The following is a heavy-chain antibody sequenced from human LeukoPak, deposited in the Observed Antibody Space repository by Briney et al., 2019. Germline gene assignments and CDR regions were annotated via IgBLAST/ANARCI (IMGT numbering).Heavy chain of an antibody. J-gene: IGHJ6*03. V-gene: IGHV3-74*01. CDR2: INSDGSST. CDR3: AKTSLSDASGHYYYMDV. Sequence: GGSLRLSCAASGFTFSSYWMHWVRQAPGKGLVWVSRINSDGSSTNYADSVKGRFTISRDNTKNTLYLQMNSLRVEDTAVYYCAKTSLSDASGHYYYMDVWGKGTTVTVSS. D-gene: IGHD3-3*01. CDR1: GFTFSSYW.